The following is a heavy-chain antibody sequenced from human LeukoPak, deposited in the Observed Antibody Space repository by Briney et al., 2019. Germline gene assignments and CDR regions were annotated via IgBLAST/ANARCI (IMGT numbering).Heavy chain of an antibody. Sequence: GASVKVSCKASGYIFTDYYMHWVRQAPGQELGWMGRINPNSGGTNYAQKFQGRVTMTRDTSISTAYTELSRLRSDDTAVYYCARVVSITYYYDSSGYPYYFDYWGQGTLVTVSS. CDR3: ARVVSITYYYDSSGYPYYFDY. V-gene: IGHV1/OR15-1*01. CDR1: GYIFTDYY. J-gene: IGHJ4*02. D-gene: IGHD3-22*01. CDR2: INPNSGGT.